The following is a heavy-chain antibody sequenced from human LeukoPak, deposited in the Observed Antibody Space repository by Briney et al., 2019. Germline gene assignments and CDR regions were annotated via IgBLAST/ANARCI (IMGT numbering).Heavy chain of an antibody. CDR1: GYSFTSYW. CDR3: ASPDPYYDSSGYGYYGMDV. Sequence: RGESLKISCKGSGYSFTSYWIGWVRQMPGKGLEWMGIIYPGDSDTRYSPSFQGQVTISADKSISTAYLQWSSLKASDTAMYYCASPDPYYDSSGYGYYGMDVWGQGTTVTVSS. D-gene: IGHD3-22*01. CDR2: IYPGDSDT. J-gene: IGHJ6*02. V-gene: IGHV5-51*01.